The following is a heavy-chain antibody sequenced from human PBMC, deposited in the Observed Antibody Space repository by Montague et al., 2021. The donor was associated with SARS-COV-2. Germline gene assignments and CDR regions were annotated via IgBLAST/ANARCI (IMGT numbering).Heavy chain of an antibody. CDR3: AKGPEQTPKGGLLD. D-gene: IGHD2-21*01. CDR2: LETDGST. V-gene: IGHV3-23*01. CDR1: GFTFSNYI. Sequence: SLRLSCAASGFTFSNYIMTWVRQAPGQGLEWVSLLETDGSTYYADSVKGRFIISRDNSKNTLYLQMNSLRAEDTAIYYCAKGPEQTPKGGLLDWGQGTLVTVSS. J-gene: IGHJ4*02.